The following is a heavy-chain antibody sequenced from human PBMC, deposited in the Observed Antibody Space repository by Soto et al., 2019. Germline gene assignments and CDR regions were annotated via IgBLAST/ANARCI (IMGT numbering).Heavy chain of an antibody. D-gene: IGHD3-22*01. V-gene: IGHV3-23*01. J-gene: IGHJ3*02. CDR2: IIDSGGST. Sequence: GGSLRLSCAASGFTFSSCAMGWVRQAPGKGLEWVSDIIDSGGSTYYADSVKGRFTISRDNSKSTLYLQMNSLKTEDTAVYYCATYGGYYWRASDIWGQGTMVTVSS. CDR1: GFTFSSCA. CDR3: ATYGGYYWRASDI.